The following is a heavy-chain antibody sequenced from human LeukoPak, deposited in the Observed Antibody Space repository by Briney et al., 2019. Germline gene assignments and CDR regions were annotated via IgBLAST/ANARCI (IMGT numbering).Heavy chain of an antibody. D-gene: IGHD2-15*01. CDR3: ARDSGRGGSCDY. V-gene: IGHV3-21*01. CDR2: ISSSSSYI. Sequence: PGGSLRLSCAASGFTFSSYSMNWVRQAPGKGLEWVSSISSSSSYIYYADSVKGRFTISRDNAKNSLYLQMNSLRAEDTAVYYCARDSGRGGSCDYWGQGTLVTVSS. J-gene: IGHJ4*02. CDR1: GFTFSSYS.